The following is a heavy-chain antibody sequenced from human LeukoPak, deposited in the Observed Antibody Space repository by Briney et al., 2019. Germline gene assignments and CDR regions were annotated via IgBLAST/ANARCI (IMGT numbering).Heavy chain of an antibody. V-gene: IGHV3-48*02. CDR2: ISSSSSTI. CDR3: ARGDSSSWFSDYYYYYGMDV. J-gene: IGHJ6*02. D-gene: IGHD6-13*01. Sequence: GGSLRLSCAASGFTFSSYSMNWVRPAPGQGLEWVSYISSSSSTIYYADSVKGRFTISRDNAKNSLYLQMNSLRDEDTAVYYCARGDSSSWFSDYYYYYGMDVWGQGTTVTVSS. CDR1: GFTFSSYS.